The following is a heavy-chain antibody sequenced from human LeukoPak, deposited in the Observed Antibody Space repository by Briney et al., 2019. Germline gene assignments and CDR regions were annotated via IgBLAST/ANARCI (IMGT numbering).Heavy chain of an antibody. D-gene: IGHD3-22*01. Sequence: ASVKVSCKASGGTFSSYTISWVRQAPGQGLEWMGRIIPILGIANYAQKFQGRVTITAVKSTSTAYMELSSLRSEDTAVYYCARDPLNASSGYPYWGQGTLVTVSS. V-gene: IGHV1-69*04. J-gene: IGHJ4*02. CDR3: ARDPLNASSGYPY. CDR1: GGTFSSYT. CDR2: IIPILGIA.